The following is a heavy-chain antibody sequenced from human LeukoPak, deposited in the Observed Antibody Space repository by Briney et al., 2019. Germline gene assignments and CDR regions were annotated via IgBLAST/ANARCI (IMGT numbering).Heavy chain of an antibody. J-gene: IGHJ4*02. CDR2: ISSNGATT. CDR1: GFTFNRFY. CDR3: VKDRSIAAPNNDFFDS. V-gene: IGHV3-64D*06. Sequence: GGSLRLSCSASGFTFNRFYLHWVCQAPGKGLEFVSHISSNGATTYYADSVKGGFTISRDNSKNTLYLQMSSLRADDTAVYYCVKDRSIAAPNNDFFDSWGQGALVTVSS. D-gene: IGHD6-6*01.